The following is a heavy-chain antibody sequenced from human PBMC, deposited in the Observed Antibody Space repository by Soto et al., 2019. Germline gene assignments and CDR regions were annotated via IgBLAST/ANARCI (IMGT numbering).Heavy chain of an antibody. J-gene: IGHJ4*02. CDR1: GYAFTTYC. D-gene: IGHD1-1*01. CDR2: ISAHNGNT. V-gene: IGHV1-18*01. CDR3: ARGRYGDY. Sequence: QVHLVQSGAEVKKPGASVKVSCKGSGYAFTTYCITWVRQAPGQGLEWMGWISAHNGNTNYAQQRRCRVTVSRDTSTSTAYTEQMRLRSDDTAVSYCARGRYGDYWGQGALVTGSS.